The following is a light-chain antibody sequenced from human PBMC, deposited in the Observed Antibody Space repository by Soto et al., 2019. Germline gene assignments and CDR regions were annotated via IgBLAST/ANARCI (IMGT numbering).Light chain of an antibody. CDR3: QQYYSYPHT. J-gene: IGKJ2*01. CDR2: AAF. Sequence: AIRMTQSPSSLSASTGDRVTITCRASQGISSYLAWYQQKPGKAPKLLIYAAFNLQSGVRSRFSGSGSGTDFTLTISCLQSEDFATYYCQQYYSYPHTFGQGTKLEIK. CDR1: QGISSY. V-gene: IGKV1-8*01.